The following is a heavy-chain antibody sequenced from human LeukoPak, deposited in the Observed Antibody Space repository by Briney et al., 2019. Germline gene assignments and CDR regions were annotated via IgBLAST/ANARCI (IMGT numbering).Heavy chain of an antibody. CDR3: AKLDLLSIETFDI. CDR1: GGSISSTSYY. Sequence: PSETLSLTCTVPGGSISSTSYYWGWIRQPPGKGLEWIGSIYYSVCTYYYPSLTRRLTLSAYTSKNQFSLKLSSVTAADTAVYYCAKLDLLSIETFDIWGQGTMVTVSS. D-gene: IGHD2/OR15-2a*01. CDR2: IYYSVCT. J-gene: IGHJ3*02. V-gene: IGHV4-39*01.